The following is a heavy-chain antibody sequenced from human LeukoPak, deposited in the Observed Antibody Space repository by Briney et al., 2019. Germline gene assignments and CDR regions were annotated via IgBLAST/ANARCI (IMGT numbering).Heavy chain of an antibody. CDR3: ARGDVRESRHFRWFGESRHYMDV. J-gene: IGHJ6*03. CDR1: GFTFTTYW. D-gene: IGHD3-10*01. Sequence: GGSLRLSCAASGFTFTTYWMGWVRQAPGKGLEWVSYISSSGSTIYYADSVKGRFTISRDNAKNSLYLQMNSLRAEDTAVYYCARGDVRESRHFRWFGESRHYMDVWGKGTTVTISS. V-gene: IGHV3-11*01. CDR2: ISSSGSTI.